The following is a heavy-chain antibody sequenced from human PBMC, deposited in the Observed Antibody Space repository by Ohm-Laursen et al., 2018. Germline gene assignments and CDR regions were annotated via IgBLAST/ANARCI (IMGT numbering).Heavy chain of an antibody. V-gene: IGHV4-59*08. Sequence: TLSLTCTVSGGSISSDYWSWIRQPPGKGLEWIAYIYYSGSTNYNPSLKSRVTISVDTSKNHFSLKLNSVTAADTAVYYCASHSRLSGSYYWGQGTLVTVSS. CDR2: IYYSGST. CDR1: GGSISSDY. CDR3: ASHSRLSGSYY. D-gene: IGHD1-26*01. J-gene: IGHJ4*02.